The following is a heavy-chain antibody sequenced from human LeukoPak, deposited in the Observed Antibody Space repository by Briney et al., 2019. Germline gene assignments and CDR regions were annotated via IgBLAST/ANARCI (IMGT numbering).Heavy chain of an antibody. D-gene: IGHD6-13*01. CDR2: ISGSGGST. Sequence: PGGSLRLSCATSGFTFSSYAMSWVRQAPGKGLEWVSAISGSGGSTYYADSVKGRFTISRDNSKNTLYLQMNSLRAEDTAVYYCAKGAYSSSWYYYYYYYMDVWGKGTTVTVSS. V-gene: IGHV3-23*01. CDR3: AKGAYSSSWYYYYYYYMDV. J-gene: IGHJ6*03. CDR1: GFTFSSYA.